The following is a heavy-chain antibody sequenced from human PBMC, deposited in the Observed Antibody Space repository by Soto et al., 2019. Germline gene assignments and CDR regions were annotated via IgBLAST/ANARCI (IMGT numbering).Heavy chain of an antibody. CDR1: GGSVSGGTHY. CDR3: ARGYRTSWYWFDL. J-gene: IGHJ2*01. Sequence: QAQLQESGPGPVKPSETLSLTCTVSGGSVSGGTHYWSWIRQPPGKVLEWIGYIYNSGSTNYNPSLKSRVTISVDTSKNQFSLKLSSVTAADTAVYYCARGYRTSWYWFDLWGRGTLVTVSS. V-gene: IGHV4-61*01. D-gene: IGHD6-13*01. CDR2: IYNSGST.